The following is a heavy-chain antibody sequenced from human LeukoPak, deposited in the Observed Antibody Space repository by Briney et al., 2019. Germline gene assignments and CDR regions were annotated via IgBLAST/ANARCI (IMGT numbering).Heavy chain of an antibody. CDR3: TTDREGGMDV. Sequence: GGSLRLSCAASGFSHAWMSWVRRTPGKGLEWVGRIKSKADGGTTDYVAPVKGRFTISRDDSKNTLYLQMNSLKTEDTAVYYCTTDREGGMDVWGQGTTVTVSS. CDR1: GFSHAW. J-gene: IGHJ6*02. CDR2: IKSKADGGTT. V-gene: IGHV3-15*01.